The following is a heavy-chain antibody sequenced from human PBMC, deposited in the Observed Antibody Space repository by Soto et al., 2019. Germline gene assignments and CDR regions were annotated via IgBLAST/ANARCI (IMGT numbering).Heavy chain of an antibody. CDR3: ARDDCSSTSCYRNNWFDP. CDR1: GGSISSGDYY. J-gene: IGHJ5*02. V-gene: IGHV4-30-4*01. D-gene: IGHD2-2*02. CDR2: IYYSGST. Sequence: PSETLSLTCTVSGGSISSGDYYWSWIRQPPGKGLEWIGYIYYSGSTYYNPSLKSRVTISVDTSKNQFSLKLSSVTAADTAVYYCARDDCSSTSCYRNNWFDPWGQGTLVTVSS.